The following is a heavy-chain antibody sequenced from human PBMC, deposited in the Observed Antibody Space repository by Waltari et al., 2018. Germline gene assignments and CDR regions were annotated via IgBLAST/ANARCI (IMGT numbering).Heavy chain of an antibody. V-gene: IGHV4-38-2*02. D-gene: IGHD6-6*01. Sequence: QVQLQESGPGLVKPSETLSLTCTVSGYSISSGYYWGWIRQPPGKGLEWIGSIYHSGSTYYNPSLKSRVTISVDTSKNQFSLKLSSVTAADTAVYYCARVVREYSSSPEPVLGFDYWGQGTLVTVSS. J-gene: IGHJ4*02. CDR3: ARVVREYSSSPEPVLGFDY. CDR1: GYSISSGYY. CDR2: IYHSGST.